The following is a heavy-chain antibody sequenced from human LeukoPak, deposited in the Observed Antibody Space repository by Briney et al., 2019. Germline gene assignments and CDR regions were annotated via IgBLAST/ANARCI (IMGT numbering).Heavy chain of an antibody. CDR3: AKRYYDFWSGSRTGYYGMDV. Sequence: GGSLRLSCAASGFTFSSYDMHWVRQAPGKGREGVAVISYDGSNKYYADSVKGRFTISRDNSKNTLYLQMNSLRAEDTAVYYCAKRYYDFWSGSRTGYYGMDVWGQGTTVTVSS. D-gene: IGHD3-3*01. J-gene: IGHJ6*02. CDR2: ISYDGSNK. CDR1: GFTFSSYD. V-gene: IGHV3-30*18.